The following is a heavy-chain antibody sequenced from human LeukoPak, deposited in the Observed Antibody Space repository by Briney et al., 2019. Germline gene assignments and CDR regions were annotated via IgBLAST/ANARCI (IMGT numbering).Heavy chain of an antibody. V-gene: IGHV4-34*01. D-gene: IGHD3-22*01. CDR1: GGSFSGYH. J-gene: IGHJ6*03. CDR2: INPSGST. CDR3: ARGRHDITMIVVVMTSVSYYLDV. Sequence: PSETLSLTCAVYGGSFSGYHWTWIRQSPGKGLEWIGDINPSGSTSYNPSLKSRLTISVDTSKNQFSLKLRSVTAADTAVYYCARGRHDITMIVVVMTSVSYYLDVWGKGTTVTVS.